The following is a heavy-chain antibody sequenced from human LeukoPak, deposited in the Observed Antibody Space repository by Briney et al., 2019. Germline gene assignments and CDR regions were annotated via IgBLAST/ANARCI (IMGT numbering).Heavy chain of an antibody. CDR2: IKQDGSDK. Sequence: GGSLRLSCVASGFTFSSYWMSWVRQAPGKGLEWVANIKQDGSDKYYVDSVEGRFTISRDNAKNSLYLEMNGLRVEDTAVYYCAMSGGYWGQGTLVTVSS. CDR1: GFTFSSYW. V-gene: IGHV3-7*03. J-gene: IGHJ4*02. CDR3: AMSGGY.